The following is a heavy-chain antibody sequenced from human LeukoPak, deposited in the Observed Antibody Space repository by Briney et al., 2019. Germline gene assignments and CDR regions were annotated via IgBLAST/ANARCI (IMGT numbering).Heavy chain of an antibody. Sequence: GGSLRLSCAASGFTFGNHAMNWVRQAPGKGLEWVSDISNSGGSTDYADSVKGRFTISRDNSKNTLYLQMNSLRVEDTAVYYCAKRESGSYRNWGQGTLVSVSS. D-gene: IGHD3-10*01. CDR2: ISNSGGST. CDR1: GFTFGNHA. CDR3: AKRESGSYRN. V-gene: IGHV3-23*01. J-gene: IGHJ4*02.